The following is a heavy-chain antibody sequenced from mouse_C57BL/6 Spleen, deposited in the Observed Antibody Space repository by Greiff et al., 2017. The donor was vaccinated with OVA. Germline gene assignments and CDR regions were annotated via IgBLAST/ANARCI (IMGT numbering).Heavy chain of an antibody. J-gene: IGHJ4*01. D-gene: IGHD1-1*01. V-gene: IGHV1-78*01. Sequence: VQLQQSDAELVKPGASVKISCKVSGYTFTDHTIHWMKQRPEQGLEWIGYIYPRDGSTKYNEKFKGKATLTADKSSSTAYMQRNSLTSEDSAVYFCAREGGSSWYAMDYWGQGTSVTVSS. CDR3: AREGGSSWYAMDY. CDR2: IYPRDGST. CDR1: GYTFTDHT.